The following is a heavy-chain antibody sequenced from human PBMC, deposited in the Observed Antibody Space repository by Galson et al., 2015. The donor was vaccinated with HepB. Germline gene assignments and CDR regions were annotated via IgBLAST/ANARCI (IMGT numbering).Heavy chain of an antibody. V-gene: IGHV7-4-1*02. CDR3: VAVPRVGVDDKPH. CDR2: INTNTGNP. D-gene: IGHD3-3*01. J-gene: IGHJ4*02. Sequence: SVKVSCKASGYTFTRYPMNWVRQAPGQGLEWLGWINTNTGNPTTAQGFRGRFVLSLDTSVSTAYLQISSLKAQDTATYYCVAVPRVGVDDKPHWGQGTLVTVSS. CDR1: GYTFTRYP.